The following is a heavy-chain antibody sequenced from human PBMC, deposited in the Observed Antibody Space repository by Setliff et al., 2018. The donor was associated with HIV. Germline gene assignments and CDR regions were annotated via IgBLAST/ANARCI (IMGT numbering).Heavy chain of an antibody. CDR3: ARAMSSSWYIDGFDI. Sequence: SETLSLTCAVYGGSFSEYYWSWIRQSPGKGLEWIGEINHSGSTHYNPPLKSRVTMSLDTSKSQFSLKPSSVTAADTAVYYCARAMSSSWYIDGFDIWGQGTVVTVSS. J-gene: IGHJ3*02. CDR1: GGSFSEYY. V-gene: IGHV4-34*01. CDR2: INHSGST. D-gene: IGHD6-13*01.